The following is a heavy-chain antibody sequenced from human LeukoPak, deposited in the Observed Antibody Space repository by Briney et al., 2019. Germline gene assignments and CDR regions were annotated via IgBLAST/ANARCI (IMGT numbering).Heavy chain of an antibody. J-gene: IGHJ5*02. V-gene: IGHV4-59*01. CDR2: IYYSGST. CDR3: AKVTGVSNDWFDP. CDR1: GGSISSYY. Sequence: SETLSLTCSVSGGSISSYYWSWIRQPPGKGLEWIGCIYYSGSTNYNPSLKSRVTISVDTSKSQFSLKLSSVTAADTAMYYCAKVTGVSNDWFDPWGQGTLVTVSS.